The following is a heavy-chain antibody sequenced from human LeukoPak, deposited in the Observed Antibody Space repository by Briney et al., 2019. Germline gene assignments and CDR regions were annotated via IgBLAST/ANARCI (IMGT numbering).Heavy chain of an antibody. CDR1: GFTFSSYG. V-gene: IGHV3-30*18. CDR3: AKDRGYSSSWFYYYYGMDV. CDR2: ISYDGSNK. D-gene: IGHD6-13*01. J-gene: IGHJ6*02. Sequence: PGGSLRLSCAASGFTFSSYGMHWVRQAPGKGLEWVAVISYDGSNKYYADSVKGRFTISRDNSKNTLYLQMNSLRAEDTAVYYCAKDRGYSSSWFYYYYGMDVRGQGTTVTVSS.